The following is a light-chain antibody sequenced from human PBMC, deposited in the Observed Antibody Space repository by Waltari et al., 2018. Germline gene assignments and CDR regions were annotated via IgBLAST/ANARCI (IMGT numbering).Light chain of an antibody. J-gene: IGKJ4*01. Sequence: DIQMTQSPSSLSESVGDRVTITCRASQSISSYLNWYQQKPGEAPKLLIYAASSLQSGVPSRFSGSGSGTDFTLTISSLQPEDFATYYCQQSYSTPLTFGGGTKVEIK. V-gene: IGKV1-39*01. CDR1: QSISSY. CDR3: QQSYSTPLT. CDR2: AAS.